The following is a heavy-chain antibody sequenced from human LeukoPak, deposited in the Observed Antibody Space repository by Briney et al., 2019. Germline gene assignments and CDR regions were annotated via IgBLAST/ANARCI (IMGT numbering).Heavy chain of an antibody. CDR3: ARRADRGMNGNRPWFDP. CDR1: GFTLTDYF. J-gene: IGHJ5*02. Sequence: ASVKVSCKPSGFTLTDYFMHWVRQAPGQGLEWMGYINPNRGGTKYAQKFQGRVTMTRDTSTHYMELSRLTSDDTAVYYCARRADRGMNGNRPWFDPWGQGTLVTVSS. D-gene: IGHD3-16*01. CDR2: INPNRGGT. V-gene: IGHV1-2*02.